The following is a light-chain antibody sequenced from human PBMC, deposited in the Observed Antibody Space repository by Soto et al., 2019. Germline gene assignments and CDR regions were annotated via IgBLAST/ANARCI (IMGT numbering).Light chain of an antibody. CDR3: QHYNSFPYT. V-gene: IGKV1-5*03. Sequence: DIQMTQSLSTLSASVGDRVTITCRASESISLWLAWFQQKPGKAPKLLIYKASTLASGVPSRFSGSGSGTEFTLTIRSLQPDDFAIYYCQHYNSFPYTFGQGTKVDI. CDR2: KAS. CDR1: ESISLW. J-gene: IGKJ2*01.